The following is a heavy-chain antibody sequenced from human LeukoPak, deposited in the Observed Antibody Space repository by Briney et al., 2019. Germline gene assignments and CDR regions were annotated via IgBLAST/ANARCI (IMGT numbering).Heavy chain of an antibody. CDR3: ARDYDYLWGSYRANHNYFDY. V-gene: IGHV1-3*01. Sequence: GASVKVSCKASGYTFTSYAMHWVRQAPGQRLEWMGWINAGNGNTKYSQKFQGRVTITRDTSASTAYMELGSLTSEDTAVYYCARDYDYLWGSYRANHNYFDYWGQGTLVTVSS. D-gene: IGHD3-16*02. J-gene: IGHJ4*02. CDR2: INAGNGNT. CDR1: GYTFTSYA.